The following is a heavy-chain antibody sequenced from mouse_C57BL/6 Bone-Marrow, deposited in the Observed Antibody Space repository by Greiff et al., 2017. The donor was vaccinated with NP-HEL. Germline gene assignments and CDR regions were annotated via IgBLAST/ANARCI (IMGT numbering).Heavy chain of an antibody. CDR2: IYWDDDK. V-gene: IGHV8-12*01. J-gene: IGHJ4*01. D-gene: IGHD1-1*01. Sequence: QVTLKESGPGILQPSQTLSLTCSFSGFSLSTSGMGVSWIRQPSGKGLEWLAHIYWDDDKRYNPSLKSRLTISKDTSRNQVFLKITSVDTADTATFYCARRAELYYGSSRYAMDYWGQGTSVTVSS. CDR3: ARRAELYYGSSRYAMDY. CDR1: GFSLSTSGMG.